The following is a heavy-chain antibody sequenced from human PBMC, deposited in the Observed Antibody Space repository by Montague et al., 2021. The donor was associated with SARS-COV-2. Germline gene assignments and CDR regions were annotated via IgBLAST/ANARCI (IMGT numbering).Heavy chain of an antibody. V-gene: IGHV4-61*02. CDR1: GDSMTSGRSF. D-gene: IGHD3-10*01. CDR2: IYTSGST. Sequence: TLSLTRIVSGDSMTSGRSFWSWIRQPAGKELEWIGRIYTSGSTNYXPSLRSRVAISIDTAHNQVSLNLTSVTAADTAVYYCAKDGSTGGWFDPWGQGTLVTVSS. CDR3: AKDGSTGGWFDP. J-gene: IGHJ5*02.